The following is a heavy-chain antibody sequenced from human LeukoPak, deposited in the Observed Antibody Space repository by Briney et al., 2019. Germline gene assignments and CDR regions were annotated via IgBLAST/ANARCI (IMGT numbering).Heavy chain of an antibody. CDR1: RFPFSKYW. CDR3: AKKVVVGATSPYSDFQD. D-gene: IGHD1-26*01. CDR2: ISTDGSNT. J-gene: IGHJ1*01. V-gene: IGHV3-74*01. Sequence: GGSLRLSCVASRFPFSKYWIHWVRQAPGKGLVWVSHISTDGSNTNYADSVKGRFTISRDNSKNTLYLQMNSLRAEDTALYYCAKKVVVGATSPYSDFQDWGQGTLVTVSS.